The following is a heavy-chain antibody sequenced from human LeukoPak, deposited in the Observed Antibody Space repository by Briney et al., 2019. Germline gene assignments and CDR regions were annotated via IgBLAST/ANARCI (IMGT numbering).Heavy chain of an antibody. CDR3: AKELAGAGPYYFDC. D-gene: IGHD6-13*01. V-gene: IGHV3-23*01. CDR2: ISGSGDT. Sequence: GGSLRLSCAASGFTFSSYAMSWVRQAPGKGLEWVSAISGSGDTYYADSVKGRFTISRDKSKNALYLQMNSLRVEDTAVYYCAKELAGAGPYYFDCWGQGTPVTVSS. CDR1: GFTFSSYA. J-gene: IGHJ4*02.